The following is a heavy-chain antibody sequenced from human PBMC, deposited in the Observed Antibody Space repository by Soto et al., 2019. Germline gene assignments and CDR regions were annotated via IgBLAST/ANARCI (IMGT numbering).Heavy chain of an antibody. D-gene: IGHD2-2*01. Sequence: QVHLVQSGAEVKKPGSSVKVSCTASGGTFGSYTVTWVRQAPGQGLEWMGEIIPMFGTASYAQKFQGRVTLTADKSMTTAHMELRSLSSDDTAVYFCARQRAMPPHFYSGMDVWGQGTTVTVSS. CDR1: GGTFGSYT. CDR3: ARQRAMPPHFYSGMDV. CDR2: IIPMFGTA. J-gene: IGHJ6*02. V-gene: IGHV1-69*06.